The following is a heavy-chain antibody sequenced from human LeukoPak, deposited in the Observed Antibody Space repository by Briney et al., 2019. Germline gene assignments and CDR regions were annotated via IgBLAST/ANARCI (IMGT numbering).Heavy chain of an antibody. J-gene: IGHJ4*02. CDR3: ARGRLDGYYFDY. Sequence: ASVTVSCKASGYTFTGYYMHWVRQAPGQGLEWMGWINPNSGGTNYAQKFQGRVTMTRDTSISTAYMELSRLRSDDTAVYYCARGRLDGYYFDYWGQGTLVTVSS. CDR2: INPNSGGT. V-gene: IGHV1-2*02. D-gene: IGHD6-25*01. CDR1: GYTFTGYY.